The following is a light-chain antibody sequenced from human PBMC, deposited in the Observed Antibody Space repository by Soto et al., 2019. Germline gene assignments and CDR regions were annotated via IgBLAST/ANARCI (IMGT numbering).Light chain of an antibody. V-gene: IGKV3-11*01. CDR2: QTS. CDR1: QYINTR. Sequence: EIVLTQSPATLSSFPGDRVTLSCRASQYINTRLAWYQHRPGQAPRLLIYQTSIRAAGIPARFSASGSGADFTLTIRDVQTEDFATYYCHQRQSRPRTFGQGTKVDIK. CDR3: HQRQSRPRT. J-gene: IGKJ1*01.